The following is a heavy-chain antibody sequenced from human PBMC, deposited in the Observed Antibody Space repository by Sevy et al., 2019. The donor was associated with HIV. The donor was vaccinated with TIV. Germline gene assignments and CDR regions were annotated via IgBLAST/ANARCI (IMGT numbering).Heavy chain of an antibody. D-gene: IGHD6-19*01. CDR2: INGSGGST. J-gene: IGHJ4*02. CDR3: AKIFSTIAEAGLLDY. V-gene: IGHV3-23*01. Sequence: GGSLRLSCAASGFTFSSYAMSWVRQAPGKGLEWVSAINGSGGSTSYADSVKGRLTISRDNSKNTLYLQMSSLTDEDTAVYCCAKIFSTIAEAGLLDYWGQGTLVTVSS. CDR1: GFTFSSYA.